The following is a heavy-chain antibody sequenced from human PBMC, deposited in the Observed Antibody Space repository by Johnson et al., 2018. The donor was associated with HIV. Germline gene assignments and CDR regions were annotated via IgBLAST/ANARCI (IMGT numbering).Heavy chain of an antibody. D-gene: IGHD3-16*01. V-gene: IGHV3-9*01. Sequence: VQLVESGGGLVQPGRSLRLSCAASGFTFDDYAMHWVRQAPGQGLEWVSGINWSSGNIYYADSVKGRFTISRDNTKNSLYLQMNSLRPEDTALYYCARMGGRDGCDIWGEGTMVTVSS. J-gene: IGHJ3*02. CDR3: ARMGGRDGCDI. CDR2: INWSSGNI. CDR1: GFTFDDYA.